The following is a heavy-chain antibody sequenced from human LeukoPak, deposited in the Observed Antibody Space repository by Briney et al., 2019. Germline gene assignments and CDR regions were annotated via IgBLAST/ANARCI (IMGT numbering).Heavy chain of an antibody. J-gene: IGHJ4*02. D-gene: IGHD5-12*01. CDR2: IYPGDSAT. CDR1: GHSFTTHW. V-gene: IGHV5-51*01. CDR3: AKHGSGYEPDY. Sequence: GESLKISCKGSGHSFTTHWIGWVRQMPGKGLEWMGIIYPGDSATRYSPSFQGHVTISADKSISTAYLQWSSLKASDTAMYYCAKHGSGYEPDYWGQGTLVTVSS.